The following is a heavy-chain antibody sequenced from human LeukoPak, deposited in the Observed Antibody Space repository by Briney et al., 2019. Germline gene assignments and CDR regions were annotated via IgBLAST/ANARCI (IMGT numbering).Heavy chain of an antibody. CDR3: AASTVSGRYLPFDY. CDR1: GFTFTSSA. J-gene: IGHJ4*02. D-gene: IGHD1-26*01. V-gene: IGHV1-58*02. CDR2: IVVGSGNT. Sequence: SVKVSCKASGFTFTSSAMQWVRQARGQRLEWIGWIVVGSGNTNYAQKFQERVTITRDMSTSTAYMELSSLRSEDTAVYYCAASTVSGRYLPFDYWGQGTLVTVSS.